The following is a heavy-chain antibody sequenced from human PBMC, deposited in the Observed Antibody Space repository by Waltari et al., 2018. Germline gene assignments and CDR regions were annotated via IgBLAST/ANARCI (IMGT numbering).Heavy chain of an antibody. V-gene: IGHV3-30*03. Sequence: QVQLVESGGGVVQPGASLRLYCAASGFTFNYYAMPWVRQAPGKGLEWVSVISYDGSDEYYADSMKGRFTISRDNSKNTLYLQMSSLRREDTAVYYCAFWLGEPYSENALDTWGQGTMVTVSS. D-gene: IGHD3-10*01. CDR3: AFWLGEPYSENALDT. CDR2: ISYDGSDE. CDR1: GFTFNYYA. J-gene: IGHJ3*02.